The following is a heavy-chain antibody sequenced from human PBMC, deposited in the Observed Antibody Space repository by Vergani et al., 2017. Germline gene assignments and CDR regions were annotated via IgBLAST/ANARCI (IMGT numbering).Heavy chain of an antibody. CDR2: INPNSGGT. CDR3: ARPDIAAALWVGFDP. J-gene: IGHJ5*02. Sequence: QVQLVQSGAEVKKPGSSVKVSCKASGGPFKNSAFSWVRQVPGQGLEWMGWINPNSGGTNYAQKFQGRVTMTRDTSISTAYMELSRLRSDDTAVYYCARPDIAAALWVGFDPWGQGTLVTVSS. D-gene: IGHD6-13*01. CDR1: GGPFKNSA. V-gene: IGHV1-2*02.